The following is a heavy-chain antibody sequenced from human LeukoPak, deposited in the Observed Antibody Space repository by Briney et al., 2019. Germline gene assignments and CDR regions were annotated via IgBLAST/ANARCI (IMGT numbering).Heavy chain of an antibody. J-gene: IGHJ4*02. CDR2: IIPIFGTA. D-gene: IGHD2-2*02. V-gene: IGHV1-69*13. CDR3: ARDFHYGYCSSTSCYTMGY. Sequence: GASVKVSCKASGGTFSSYAINWVRQAPGQGLEWMGGIIPIFGTANYAQKFQGRVTITADESTSTAYMELSSLRSEDTAVYYCARDFHYGYCSSTSCYTMGYWGQGTLVTVSS. CDR1: GGTFSSYA.